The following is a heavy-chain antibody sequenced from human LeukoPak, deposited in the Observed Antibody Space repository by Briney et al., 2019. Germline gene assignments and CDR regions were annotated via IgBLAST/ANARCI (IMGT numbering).Heavy chain of an antibody. CDR1: GFTFSSYW. V-gene: IGHV3-7*01. Sequence: GGSLRLSCAASGFTFSSYWMSWVRQAPGKGLEWVANIKQDGSEKYYVDSVKGRFTISRDNAKNSLYLQMNSLRAEDTAVYYCAREKETLLSITMVRGLIRRHYYMDVWGKGTTVTISS. CDR3: AREKETLLSITMVRGLIRRHYYMDV. D-gene: IGHD3-10*01. CDR2: IKQDGSEK. J-gene: IGHJ6*03.